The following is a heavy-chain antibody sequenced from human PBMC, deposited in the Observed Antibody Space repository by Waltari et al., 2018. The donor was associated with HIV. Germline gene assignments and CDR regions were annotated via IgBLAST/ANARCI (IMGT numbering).Heavy chain of an antibody. CDR3: ARGSPTLQFYDDFSGYLDAFDV. D-gene: IGHD3-22*01. CDR1: GGSFRAYY. J-gene: IGHJ3*01. V-gene: IGHV4-34*01. Sequence: QVQLQQWGAGPLKPSETLPLTCPVSGGSFRAYYWTWIRQTPGKGLEWTGGINQSGNIQQSPSLKSRLTISVDPSKNQFSLKMTSMTAADTAVYYCARGSPTLQFYDDFSGYLDAFDVWGHGTMVTVSS. CDR2: INQSGNI.